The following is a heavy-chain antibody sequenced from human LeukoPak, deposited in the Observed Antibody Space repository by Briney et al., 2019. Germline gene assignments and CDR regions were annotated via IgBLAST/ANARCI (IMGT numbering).Heavy chain of an antibody. D-gene: IGHD2-21*02. CDR2: ISSSSSYI. V-gene: IGHV3-21*01. J-gene: IGHJ4*02. CDR1: VYTFSIYS. CDR3: ARDRSRGVVVTATLDY. Sequence: GVSLRLSCAASVYTFSIYSMNWVPQATGRGLEWVSSISSSSSYIYYAESVKGRFTISRDNAKNSLYLQMNRVRAEDKAVYYCARDRSRGVVVTATLDYWGQGTLVTVSS.